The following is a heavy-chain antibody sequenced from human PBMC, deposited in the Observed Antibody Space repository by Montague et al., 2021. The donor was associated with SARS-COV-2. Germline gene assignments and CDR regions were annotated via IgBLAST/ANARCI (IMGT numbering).Heavy chain of an antibody. V-gene: IGHV4-39*01. CDR2: IYYSGST. Sequence: SETLSLTCTVSGGSISSGNYYWGWIRQPPGKGLEWVGSIYYSGSTYYTPSLKSRVTISVDTSKNQFSLRLSSVTAADTAVYYCARHSGRDTIFGVVIIFDAFDIWGQGTVVTVSS. CDR1: GGSISSGNYY. CDR3: ARHSGRDTIFGVVIIFDAFDI. D-gene: IGHD3-3*01. J-gene: IGHJ3*02.